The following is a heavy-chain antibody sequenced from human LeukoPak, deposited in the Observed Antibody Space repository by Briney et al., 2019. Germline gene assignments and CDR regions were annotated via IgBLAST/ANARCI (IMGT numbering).Heavy chain of an antibody. CDR3: ARDLRAAAGTFDY. D-gene: IGHD6-13*01. J-gene: IGHJ4*02. V-gene: IGHV3-33*08. Sequence: PGGSLRPSCAASGFTFSSYGMHWVRQAPGKGLEWVAVIWYDGSNKYYADSVKGRFTISRDNSKNTLYLQMNSLRAEDTAVYYCARDLRAAAGTFDYWGQGTLVTVSS. CDR1: GFTFSSYG. CDR2: IWYDGSNK.